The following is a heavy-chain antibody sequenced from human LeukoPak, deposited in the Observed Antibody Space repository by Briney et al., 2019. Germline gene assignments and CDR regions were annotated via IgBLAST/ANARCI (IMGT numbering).Heavy chain of an antibody. Sequence: KPSETLSLTCAVYGGSFSGYYWSWIRQPPGKGLEWIGEINHSGSTNYNPSLKSRVTISVDTSKNQFSLKLSSVTAADTAVYYCARGTVDTAQSGRGDPAANLDYWGQGTLVTVSS. CDR3: ARGTVDTAQSGRGDPAANLDY. J-gene: IGHJ4*02. CDR2: INHSGST. D-gene: IGHD5-18*01. CDR1: GGSFSGYY. V-gene: IGHV4-34*01.